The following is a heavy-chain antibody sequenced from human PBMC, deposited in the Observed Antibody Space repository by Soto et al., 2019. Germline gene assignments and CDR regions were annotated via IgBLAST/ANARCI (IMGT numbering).Heavy chain of an antibody. D-gene: IGHD1-26*01. CDR1: GYILTTYY. CDR3: ARGGRVGSTGDSFDY. J-gene: IGHJ4*02. CDR2: INPSVGNT. Sequence: QVHLVQSGAEVKKPGASVRISCKASGYILTTYYMYWVRQAPGQVFEWMGPINPSVGNTDYAQRFQGRITMTRATSTATVYRELSDLSSDDTAVYFCARGGRVGSTGDSFDYWGQGTLVTVSS. V-gene: IGHV1-46*01.